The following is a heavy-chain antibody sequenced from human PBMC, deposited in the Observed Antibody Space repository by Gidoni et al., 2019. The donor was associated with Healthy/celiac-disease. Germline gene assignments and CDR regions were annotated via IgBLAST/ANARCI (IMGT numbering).Heavy chain of an antibody. CDR3: ARRWSPGYFDY. CDR2: ISWNSGSI. J-gene: IGHJ4*02. D-gene: IGHD2-15*01. V-gene: IGHV3-9*01. Sequence: EVQLVESGGGLVQPGRSLRLSCAASGFTFDDYAMHWVRQAPGKGLEWVSGISWNSGSIGYADSVKGRFTISRDNAKNSLYLQMNSLRAEDTALYYCARRWSPGYFDYWGQGTLVTVSS. CDR1: GFTFDDYA.